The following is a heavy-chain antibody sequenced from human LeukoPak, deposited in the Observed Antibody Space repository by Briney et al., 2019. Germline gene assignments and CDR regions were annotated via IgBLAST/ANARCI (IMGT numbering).Heavy chain of an antibody. CDR3: ARHRSRWLQSSFDS. CDR2: IFYSGST. Sequence: SETLSLTCTVSGDSISSSSHYWGWIRQPPGKGLEWIGSIFYSGSTLYNPSLESRITISVDTSKNQFSLKLSSVTAADTAVYFCARHRSRWLQSSFDSWGQGTLVTVSS. J-gene: IGHJ4*02. V-gene: IGHV4-39*01. CDR1: GDSISSSSHY. D-gene: IGHD5-24*01.